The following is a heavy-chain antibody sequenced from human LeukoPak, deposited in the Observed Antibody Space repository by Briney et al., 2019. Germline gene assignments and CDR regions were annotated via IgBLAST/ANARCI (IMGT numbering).Heavy chain of an antibody. V-gene: IGHV4-59*01. D-gene: IGHD2-2*01. CDR3: ARASVRYYYYGMDV. CDR1: GGSISSYY. Sequence: SETLSLTCTVSGGSISSYYWSWIRQPPGKGLEWIGYIYYSGSTNYNPSLKSRVTISVDTSKSQFSLKLSSVTAADTAVYYCARASVRYYYYGMDVWGQGTTVTVSS. CDR2: IYYSGST. J-gene: IGHJ6*02.